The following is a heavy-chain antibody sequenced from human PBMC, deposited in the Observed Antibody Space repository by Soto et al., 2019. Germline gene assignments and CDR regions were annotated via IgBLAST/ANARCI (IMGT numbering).Heavy chain of an antibody. CDR2: IYYSGST. J-gene: IGHJ4*02. CDR1: GGSISSYY. CDR3: ARVTEQQLDRPYFDY. V-gene: IGHV4-59*01. D-gene: IGHD6-13*01. Sequence: PSETLSLTCTASGGSISSYYWSWIRQPPGKGLEWIGYIYYSGSTNYNPSLKSRVTVSVDTSKNQFSLKLSSVTAADTAVYYCARVTEQQLDRPYFDYWGQGTLVTVSS.